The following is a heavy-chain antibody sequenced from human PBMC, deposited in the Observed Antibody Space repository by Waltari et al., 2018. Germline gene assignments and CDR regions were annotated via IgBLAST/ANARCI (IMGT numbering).Heavy chain of an antibody. Sequence: QVQLAESGGGVVQPGRSLRLSCAASGFAFSTYAMHWVRQAPGKGMEWLADIWHDGNNKYYSDSLKGRFTISRDNSKNTLYLQRNSLRAEDTAVYYCAREGKPSAISYWGQGTLVAVSS. J-gene: IGHJ4*02. V-gene: IGHV3-33*01. CDR3: AREGKPSAISY. CDR1: GFAFSTYA. CDR2: IWHDGNNK. D-gene: IGHD2-2*01.